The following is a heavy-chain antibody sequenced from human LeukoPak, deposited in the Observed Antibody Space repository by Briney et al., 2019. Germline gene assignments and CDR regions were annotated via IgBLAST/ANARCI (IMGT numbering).Heavy chain of an antibody. D-gene: IGHD3-10*01. CDR2: LNTDGSST. V-gene: IGHV3-74*01. CDR3: ARVPGAPYYFDY. J-gene: IGHJ4*02. Sequence: PGGSLRLSCAASGFTFSSSWMHWVRQAPGKGLVWVSRLNTDGSSTSYADSVKGRFTISRDNAKNTLYLQMNSLRAEDTAVYYCARVPGAPYYFDYWGQGTLVTVSS. CDR1: GFTFSSSW.